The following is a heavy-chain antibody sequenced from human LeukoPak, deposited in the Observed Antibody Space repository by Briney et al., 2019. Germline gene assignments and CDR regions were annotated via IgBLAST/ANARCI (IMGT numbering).Heavy chain of an antibody. CDR2: INTDGSST. D-gene: IGHD1-26*01. CDR3: ARDGQGSWDLGGNY. Sequence: GGSLRLSCAASGFTFSSYWMHWVRQAPGKGLVWVSRINTDGSSTSYADSVKGRFTISRDNAKNTLYLQMNSLRAEDTAVYYCARDGQGSWDLGGNYWGKGPWSPSPQ. J-gene: IGHJ4*03. V-gene: IGHV3-74*01. CDR1: GFTFSSYW.